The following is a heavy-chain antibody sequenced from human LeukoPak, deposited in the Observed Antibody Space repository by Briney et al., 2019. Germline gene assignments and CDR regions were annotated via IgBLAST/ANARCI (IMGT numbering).Heavy chain of an antibody. V-gene: IGHV1-69*04. CDR2: IIPILGIA. Sequence: SVKVSCKASGGTFSSYAISWVRQAPGQGLEWMRRIIPILGIANYAQKFQGRVTITADKSTSTAYMELSSLRSEDTAVYYCARDRVVATELANYYYYGMDVWGQGTTVTVSS. CDR3: ARDRVVATELANYYYYGMDV. J-gene: IGHJ6*02. CDR1: GGTFSSYA. D-gene: IGHD5-12*01.